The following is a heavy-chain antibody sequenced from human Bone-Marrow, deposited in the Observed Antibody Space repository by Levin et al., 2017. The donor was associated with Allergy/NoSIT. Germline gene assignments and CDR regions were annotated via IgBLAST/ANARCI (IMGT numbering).Heavy chain of an antibody. Sequence: GGSLRLSCAASGFSFSDYNMNWVRQAPGKGLEWVSSISSRSNYIYQADSVKGRFTISRDNAENSLFLQMDSLRAEDTAVYYCATTMVTTPTRVYYFDYWGQGTVVTVSS. V-gene: IGHV3-21*06. CDR1: GFSFSDYN. CDR2: ISSRSNYI. J-gene: IGHJ4*02. CDR3: ATTMVTTPTRVYYFDY. D-gene: IGHD4-17*01.